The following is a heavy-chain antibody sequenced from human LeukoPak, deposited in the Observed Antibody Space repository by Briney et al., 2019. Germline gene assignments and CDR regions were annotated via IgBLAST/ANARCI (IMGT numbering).Heavy chain of an antibody. V-gene: IGHV4-34*01. CDR2: INHSGST. Sequence: SETLSLTCAVYGGSFSGYYWSWIRQPPGKGLERIGEINHSGSTNYNPSLKSRVTISVDTSMKQFSLKLSSVTAADTAVYYCARGYTSPSTALKWGGFDPWGQGTLVTVSS. D-gene: IGHD2/OR15-2a*01. CDR3: ARGYTSPSTALKWGGFDP. J-gene: IGHJ5*02. CDR1: GGSFSGYY.